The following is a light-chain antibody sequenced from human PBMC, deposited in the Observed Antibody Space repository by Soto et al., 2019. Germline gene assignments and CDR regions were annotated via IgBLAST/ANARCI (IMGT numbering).Light chain of an antibody. J-gene: IGKJ1*01. Sequence: DIQMTQSPSTLSASVGYRVTITCRASQNIRSWLAWYQQKPGKAPRLLIYKASSLESGVPSRFSGSGSGTEFTLTISSLQPEDFATYYCQHYSTVWAFGQGTKVDIK. V-gene: IGKV1-5*03. CDR3: QHYSTVWA. CDR2: KAS. CDR1: QNIRSW.